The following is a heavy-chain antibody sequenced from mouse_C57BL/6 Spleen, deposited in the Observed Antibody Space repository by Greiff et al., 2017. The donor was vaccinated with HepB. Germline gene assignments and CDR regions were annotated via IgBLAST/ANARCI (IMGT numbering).Heavy chain of an antibody. D-gene: IGHD4-1*01. CDR1: GYAFSSYW. Sequence: VQLQESGAELVKPGASVKISCKASGYAFSSYWMNWVKQRPGKGLEWIGQIYPGDGDTNYNGKFKGKATLTADKSSSTAYMQLSSLTSEDSAVYFCARETGTWGYFDYWGQGTTLTVSS. CDR2: IYPGDGDT. J-gene: IGHJ2*01. V-gene: IGHV1-80*01. CDR3: ARETGTWGYFDY.